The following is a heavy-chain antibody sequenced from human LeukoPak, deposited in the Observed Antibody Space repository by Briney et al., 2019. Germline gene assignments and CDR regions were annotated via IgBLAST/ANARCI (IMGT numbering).Heavy chain of an antibody. Sequence: GGSLRLPCAASGFTFSTSAMNWVRQAPGKGLEWVSSINNVRSHIYYADSVRGRFTISRDNANNVLYLQMNSLRAEDTAIYYCAKDPNGDYIGTFEMWGQGTMVTVSS. CDR1: GFTFSTSA. D-gene: IGHD4-17*01. CDR2: INNVRSHI. J-gene: IGHJ3*02. CDR3: AKDPNGDYIGTFEM. V-gene: IGHV3-21*04.